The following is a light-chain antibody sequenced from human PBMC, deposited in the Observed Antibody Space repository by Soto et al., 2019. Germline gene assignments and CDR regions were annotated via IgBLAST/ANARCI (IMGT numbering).Light chain of an antibody. V-gene: IGKV1-12*01. Sequence: DIQMTQSPSSVSASLGDRVTITCRASQDISNKLAWYQQKPGQAPNLLISASSSLRSGVPSRFSGGGSGTDFPLTISSLQPEDFATYYCQQYYSYTRTFGQGTKVDIK. CDR1: QDISNK. J-gene: IGKJ1*01. CDR3: QQYYSYTRT. CDR2: ASS.